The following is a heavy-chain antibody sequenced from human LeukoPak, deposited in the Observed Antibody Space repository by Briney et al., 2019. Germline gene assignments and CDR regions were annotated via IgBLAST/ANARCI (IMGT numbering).Heavy chain of an antibody. D-gene: IGHD1-1*01. Sequence: GRSLRLSCAASGFTCSSYAMHWVRQAPGKGLEWVAVISYDGSNKYYADSVKGRFTISRDNSKNTLYLQMNSLRAEDTAVYYCARSINNDENDYWGQGTLVTVSS. CDR2: ISYDGSNK. CDR3: ARSINNDENDY. J-gene: IGHJ4*02. V-gene: IGHV3-30-3*01. CDR1: GFTCSSYA.